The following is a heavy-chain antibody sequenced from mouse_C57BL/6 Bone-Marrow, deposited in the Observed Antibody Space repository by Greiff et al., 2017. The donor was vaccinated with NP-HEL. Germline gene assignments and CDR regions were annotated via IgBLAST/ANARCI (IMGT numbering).Heavy chain of an antibody. V-gene: IGHV1-81*01. D-gene: IGHD2-10*01. Sequence: VMLVESGAELARPGASVKLSCKASGYTFTSYGISWVKQRTGQGLEWIGEIYPRSGNTYYNEKFKGKATLTADKSSSTAYMELRSLTSEDSAVYFCAREKSYWAWFAYWGQGTLVTVSA. CDR2: IYPRSGNT. J-gene: IGHJ3*01. CDR3: AREKSYWAWFAY. CDR1: GYTFTSYG.